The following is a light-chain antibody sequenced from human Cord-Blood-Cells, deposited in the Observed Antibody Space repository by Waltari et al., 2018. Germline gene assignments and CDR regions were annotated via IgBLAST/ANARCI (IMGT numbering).Light chain of an antibody. J-gene: IGLJ3*02. V-gene: IGLV2-11*01. CDR3: CSYAGSYTWV. CDR2: DVS. Sequence: QSALTQPRSVSGSPGQSVTISCTGTSSDVGGSNYVSWYQQHPGKAPKLMIYDVSKRPSGVPDRVSGSKSGNTASLTISGLQAEDEADYYCCSYAGSYTWVFGGGTKLTVL. CDR1: SSDVGGSNY.